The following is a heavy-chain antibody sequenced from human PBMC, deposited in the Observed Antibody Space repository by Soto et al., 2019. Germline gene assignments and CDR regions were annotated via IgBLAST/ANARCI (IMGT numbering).Heavy chain of an antibody. CDR2: IKQDGSEK. Sequence: EVQLVESGGGLVQPGGSLRLSCAASGFTFSSYWMSWVRQAPGKGLEWVANIKQDGSEKYYVDSVKGRFTISRDNAKNSLYLQRNSLGAEDTGVYYCARGGAIYYDFWRGYPRRGVYFDYWGQGTLVTVSS. CDR1: GFTFSSYW. CDR3: ARGGAIYYDFWRGYPRRGVYFDY. J-gene: IGHJ4*02. V-gene: IGHV3-7*01. D-gene: IGHD3-3*01.